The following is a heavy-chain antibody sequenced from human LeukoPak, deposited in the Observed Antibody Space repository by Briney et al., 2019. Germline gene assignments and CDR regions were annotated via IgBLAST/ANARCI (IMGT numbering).Heavy chain of an antibody. CDR1: GGSISSQY. CDR3: ARDGARTISSWFDP. J-gene: IGHJ5*02. CDR2: IYSSGST. Sequence: SETLSLTCTVFGGSISSQYWSWIRQPAGQGLEWVGRIYSSGSTNYNPSLKSRVTMSVDTSKNQFSLKLSSVTAADTAVYYCARDGARTISSWFDPWGQGALVTVST. V-gene: IGHV4-4*07. D-gene: IGHD4/OR15-4a*01.